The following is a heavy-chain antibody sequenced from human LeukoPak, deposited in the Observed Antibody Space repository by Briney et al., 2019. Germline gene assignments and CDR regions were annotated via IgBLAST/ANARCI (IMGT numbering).Heavy chain of an antibody. Sequence: GGSLRLSCAASGFTFSSYAMHWVRQAPGKGLEWVAVISYDGSNKYYADSVKGRSTISRDNSKNTLYLQMNSLRAEDTAVYYCAREFWDYYDSSGYWGQGTLVTVSS. CDR3: AREFWDYYDSSGY. D-gene: IGHD3-22*01. J-gene: IGHJ4*02. V-gene: IGHV3-30-3*01. CDR1: GFTFSSYA. CDR2: ISYDGSNK.